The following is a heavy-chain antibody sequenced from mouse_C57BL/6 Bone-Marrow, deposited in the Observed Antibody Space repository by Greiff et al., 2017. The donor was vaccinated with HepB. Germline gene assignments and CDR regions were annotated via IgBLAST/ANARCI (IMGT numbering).Heavy chain of an antibody. CDR1: GFSFNTYA. CDR3: VRHYYYGSSGYFDV. V-gene: IGHV10-1*01. D-gene: IGHD1-1*01. Sequence: VQLKESGGGLVQPKGSLKLSCAASGFSFNTYAMNWVRQAPGKGLEWVARIRSKSNNYATYYADSVKDRFTISRDDSESMLYLQMNNLKTEDTAMYYCVRHYYYGSSGYFDVWGTGTTVTVSS. CDR2: IRSKSNNYAT. J-gene: IGHJ1*03.